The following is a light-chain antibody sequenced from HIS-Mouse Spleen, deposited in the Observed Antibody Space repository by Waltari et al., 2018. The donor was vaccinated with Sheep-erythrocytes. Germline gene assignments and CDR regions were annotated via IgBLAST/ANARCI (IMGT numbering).Light chain of an antibody. Sequence: SYELTQPPSVSVSPGQTASITSPGDKLGDKYACWYQQKPGQSPVLVIYQDSKRPSGIPERFSGSNSGNTATLTISGTQAMDEADYYCQAWDSSTEVFGGGTKLTVL. CDR1: KLGDKY. CDR3: QAWDSSTEV. CDR2: QDS. V-gene: IGLV3-1*01. J-gene: IGLJ2*01.